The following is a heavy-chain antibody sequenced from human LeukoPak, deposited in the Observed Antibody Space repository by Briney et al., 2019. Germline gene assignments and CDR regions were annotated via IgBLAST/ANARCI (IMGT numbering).Heavy chain of an antibody. Sequence: GESLKISCKGSGYNFTNYWIAWVRQMPGKGLEWMGIIYPNDPDTRYRPSFQGQVSISADKSINTAYLQWSSLKASDTAMYFCARPNITYYYDSSGYDGFDVWGQGTMVTVSS. CDR2: IYPNDPDT. CDR1: GYNFTNYW. CDR3: ARPNITYYYDSSGYDGFDV. J-gene: IGHJ3*01. D-gene: IGHD3-22*01. V-gene: IGHV5-51*01.